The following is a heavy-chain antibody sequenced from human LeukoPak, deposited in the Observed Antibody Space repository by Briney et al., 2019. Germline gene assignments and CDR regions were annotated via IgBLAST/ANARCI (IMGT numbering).Heavy chain of an antibody. Sequence: SETLSLTCAVYGGSFSDYYWSWIRQPPGKGLEWIGEISHSGSTTNYNPSLKSRVTISVDTSKNQFSLKLSSVTAADTAVYYCAVGGQYWGQGTLVTVSS. J-gene: IGHJ4*02. CDR1: GGSFSDYY. V-gene: IGHV4-34*01. CDR3: AVGGQY. CDR2: ISHSGSTT.